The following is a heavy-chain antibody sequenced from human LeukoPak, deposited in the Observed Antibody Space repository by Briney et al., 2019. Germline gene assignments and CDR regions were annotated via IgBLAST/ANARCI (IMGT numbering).Heavy chain of an antibody. D-gene: IGHD3-16*02. Sequence: PGGSLRLSCAASGFTFSTYIMHWVRQSPGKGLEWVAVMSYTGNDISYADSVKGRFTISRDNSKNLLYLQMNSLRAEDTAVYYCARMMYDSIWGTYRYDPFDYWGQGTLVTVSS. CDR1: GFTFSTYI. CDR2: MSYTGNDI. J-gene: IGHJ4*02. CDR3: ARMMYDSIWGTYRYDPFDY. V-gene: IGHV3-30*14.